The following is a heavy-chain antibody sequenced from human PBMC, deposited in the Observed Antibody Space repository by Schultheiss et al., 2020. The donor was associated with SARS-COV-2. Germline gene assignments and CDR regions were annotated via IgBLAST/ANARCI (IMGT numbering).Heavy chain of an antibody. J-gene: IGHJ4*02. Sequence: GGSLRLSCAASGFAFSNYGMHWVRQAPGKGLEWVAVISYDGSNKYYADSVRGRFTISRDNSKNTLYLQMNSLRAEDTAVYYCARVTASGYSSSWPDYWGQGTLVTVAS. CDR2: ISYDGSNK. CDR3: ARVTASGYSSSWPDY. D-gene: IGHD6-13*01. CDR1: GFAFSNYG. V-gene: IGHV3-30*03.